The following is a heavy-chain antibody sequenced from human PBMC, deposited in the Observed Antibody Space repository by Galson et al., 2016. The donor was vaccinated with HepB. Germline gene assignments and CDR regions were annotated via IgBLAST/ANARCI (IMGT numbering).Heavy chain of an antibody. V-gene: IGHV3-33*06. Sequence: SLRLSCAASGFNFSSYGIHWVRQAPGKGLEWVAVIWHDGSDKYYGDPVKGRFTISRDNGKKMLWLQMNSLRDEDTAVYFCTKVSGYGGLRPFDIWGQGTAVIV. D-gene: IGHD4/OR15-4a*01. CDR2: IWHDGSDK. CDR3: TKVSGYGGLRPFDI. CDR1: GFNFSSYG. J-gene: IGHJ3*02.